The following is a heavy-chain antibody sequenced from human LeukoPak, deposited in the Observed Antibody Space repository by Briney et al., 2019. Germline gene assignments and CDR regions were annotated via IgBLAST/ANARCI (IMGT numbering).Heavy chain of an antibody. CDR3: ASTVTTSDISVY. CDR2: IRSDGSNT. Sequence: GESLRLSCAASGFTFSDFGVHWVRPAPGKGLEWVASIRSDGSNTYYADSVKGRFTISRDNSKNTLYLQMNSLRAEDTAVYYCASTVTTSDISVYWGQGTLVTVSS. V-gene: IGHV3-30*02. CDR1: GFTFSDFG. J-gene: IGHJ4*02. D-gene: IGHD4-17*01.